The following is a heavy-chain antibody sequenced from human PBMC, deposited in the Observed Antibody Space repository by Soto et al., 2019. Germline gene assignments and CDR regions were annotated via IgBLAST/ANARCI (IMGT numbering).Heavy chain of an antibody. J-gene: IGHJ4*02. Sequence: PGGSLRLSCAASGFTVSSNYISWVRQAPGKGLECVSVIGAITYYADSAKGRFTISRYNSKNTLYLQINSLTAEETAVYYCARVGRYYRVDYWGQGTLVTVSS. CDR1: GFTVSSNY. V-gene: IGHV3-53*01. D-gene: IGHD3-10*01. CDR3: ARVGRYYRVDY. CDR2: IGAIT.